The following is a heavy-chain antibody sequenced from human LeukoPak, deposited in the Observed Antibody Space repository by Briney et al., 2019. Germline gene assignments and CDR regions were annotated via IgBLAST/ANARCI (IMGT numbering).Heavy chain of an antibody. CDR2: ITGSGANT. J-gene: IGHJ5*02. Sequence: GGSLRLSCAASGFTFSSYAMSWVRQAPGKGLEWISSITGSGANTFYADSVKGRVTISRDNSENMLHLQVNSLRAEDTAIYYCAKGISSQKIDWFDPRGQGTPVTVSS. CDR3: AKGISSQKIDWFDP. V-gene: IGHV3-23*01. CDR1: GFTFSSYA. D-gene: IGHD2-15*01.